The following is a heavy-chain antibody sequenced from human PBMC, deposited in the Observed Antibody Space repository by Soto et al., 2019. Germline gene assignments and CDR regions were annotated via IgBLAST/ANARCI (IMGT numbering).Heavy chain of an antibody. CDR1: GFTVKNSA. CDR3: AKERRGVVSRDFDS. D-gene: IGHD2-8*01. Sequence: GGSLRLSCAASGFTVKNSAMHWVRQAPGKGLEWVSGISDVGGYTTYSDGVKGRFTVSRDTSKNTLPLIMNGLRGGDTAIYYCAKERRGVVSRDFDSCGEGTLVAV. J-gene: IGHJ4*02. CDR2: ISDVGGYT. V-gene: IGHV3-23*01.